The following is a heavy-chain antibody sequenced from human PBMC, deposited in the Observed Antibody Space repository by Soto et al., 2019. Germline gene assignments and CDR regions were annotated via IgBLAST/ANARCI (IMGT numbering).Heavy chain of an antibody. CDR2: INSDGSST. CDR3: SRAPDYGGNPWYNCFDP. D-gene: IGHD2-15*01. J-gene: IGHJ5*02. CDR1: GLTFSSSG. Sequence: GGSMRLSGGASGLTFSSSGMHGVRKAPGKGRVWVLRINSDGSSTSYADSVKGRFTTSRDNAKNTLYLQMNSLRAEDTAVYYCSRAPDYGGNPWYNCFDPWGQGTLVTVSS. V-gene: IGHV3-74*01.